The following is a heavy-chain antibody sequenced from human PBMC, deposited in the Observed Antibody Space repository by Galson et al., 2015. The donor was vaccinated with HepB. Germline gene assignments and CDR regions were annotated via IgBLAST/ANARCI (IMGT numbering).Heavy chain of an antibody. Sequence: ETLSLTCTVSGGSISSYYWSWIRQPPGKGLEWIGYIYYSGSTNYNPSLKSRVTISVDTSKNQFSLKLSSVTAADTAVYYCARGARCSSTSCYPPGFNFQHWGQGTLVTVSS. J-gene: IGHJ1*01. CDR2: IYYSGST. D-gene: IGHD2-2*01. V-gene: IGHV4-59*01. CDR3: ARGARCSSTSCYPPGFNFQH. CDR1: GGSISSYY.